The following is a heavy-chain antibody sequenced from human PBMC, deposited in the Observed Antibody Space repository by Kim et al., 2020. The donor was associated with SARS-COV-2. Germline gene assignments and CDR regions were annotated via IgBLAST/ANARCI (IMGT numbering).Heavy chain of an antibody. CDR3: ARSYCGGVCGHHYYFGMDV. D-gene: IGHD2-21*02. V-gene: IGHV3-53*01. J-gene: IGHJ6*02. Sequence: GGSLRLSCAAAGFFVTNDYMTWVRRAPGKGLGWVSVLYRDCSTYYAESVKGRFTVSRDASSNMAFLEMHSLRADDTARYYCARSYCGGVCGHHYYFGMDVWGQGTTVIVS. CDR1: GFFVTNDY. CDR2: LYRDCST.